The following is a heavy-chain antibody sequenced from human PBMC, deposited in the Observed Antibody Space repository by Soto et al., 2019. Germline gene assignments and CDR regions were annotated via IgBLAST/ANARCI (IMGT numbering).Heavy chain of an antibody. D-gene: IGHD3-22*01. Sequence: XVKVSCKASGFTFTSSAVQWVRQARGQRLEWIGWIVVGSGNTNYAQKFQERVTITRDMSTSTAYMELSSLRSEDTAVYYCAAGYYYDSSGYPDAFDIWGQGTMVTVSS. V-gene: IGHV1-58*01. CDR3: AAGYYYDSSGYPDAFDI. CDR1: GFTFTSSA. CDR2: IVVGSGNT. J-gene: IGHJ3*02.